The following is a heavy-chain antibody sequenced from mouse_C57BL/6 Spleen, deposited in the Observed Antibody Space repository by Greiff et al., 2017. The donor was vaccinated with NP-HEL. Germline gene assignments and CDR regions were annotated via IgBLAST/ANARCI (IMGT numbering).Heavy chain of an antibody. CDR3: TTVYDGYYWFAY. D-gene: IGHD2-3*01. J-gene: IGHJ3*01. CDR2: IDPEDGDT. V-gene: IGHV14-1*01. CDR1: GFNIKDYY. Sequence: EVKLQQSGAELVRPGASVKLSCTASGFNIKDYYMHWVKQRPEQGLEWIGRIDPEDGDTEYAPKFQGKATMTADTSSNTAYLQLSSLTSEDTAVYYCTTVYDGYYWFAYWGQGTLVTVSA.